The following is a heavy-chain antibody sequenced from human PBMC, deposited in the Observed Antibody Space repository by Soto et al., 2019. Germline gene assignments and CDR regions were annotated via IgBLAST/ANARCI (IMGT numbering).Heavy chain of an antibody. CDR1: GFRFSSYG. V-gene: IGHV3-21*04. CDR3: ANSPTTVAGTNYYFDY. Sequence: PGGSLRLSCTASGFRFSSYGMNWVRQAPGKGLEWVSSISSGSSFIYYADSVKGRFTISRDNAKNSLYLQMNSLRVEDTAVYYCANSPTTVAGTNYYFDYWGQGTLVTVSS. D-gene: IGHD6-19*01. CDR2: ISSGSSFI. J-gene: IGHJ4*02.